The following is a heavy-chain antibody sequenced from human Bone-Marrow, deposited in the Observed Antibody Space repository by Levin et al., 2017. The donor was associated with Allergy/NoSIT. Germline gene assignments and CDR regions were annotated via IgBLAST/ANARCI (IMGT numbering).Heavy chain of an antibody. D-gene: IGHD6-13*01. J-gene: IGHJ3*01. CDR2: ISVQGDNK. CDR3: ARVAAAGTISFAFDV. V-gene: IGHV3-30-3*01. CDR1: GFTFSHYA. Sequence: GESLKISCEASGFTFSHYAMHWVRQSPGKGLEWVAVISVQGDNKYYTDSVKGRFTVSRDNSKNTLHLQMNGLRADDTAIYYCARVAAAGTISFAFDVCGQGTQVTVSS.